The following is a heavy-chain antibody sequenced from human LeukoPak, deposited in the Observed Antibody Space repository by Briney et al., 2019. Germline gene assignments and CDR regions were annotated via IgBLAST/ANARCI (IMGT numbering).Heavy chain of an antibody. CDR1: GFTFSSYD. V-gene: IGHV3-13*01. J-gene: IGHJ6*03. Sequence: WGSLRLSCAASGFTFSSYDMHWVRQTAGQGLEWVSTIGTNADTYYLASVKGRFTISRENAKNSLYLQMNSLRAGDTAVYYCARGRDFGYSYGGYYYMDVWGKGTTVTVSS. D-gene: IGHD5-18*01. CDR3: ARGRDFGYSYGGYYYMDV. CDR2: IGTNADT.